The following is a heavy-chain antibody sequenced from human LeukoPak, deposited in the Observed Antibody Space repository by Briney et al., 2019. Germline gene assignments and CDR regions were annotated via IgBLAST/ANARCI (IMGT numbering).Heavy chain of an antibody. V-gene: IGHV3-64*01. CDR3: ARSTYHDY. CDR1: GFIFNTYT. J-gene: IGHJ4*02. D-gene: IGHD2/OR15-2a*01. CDR2: ISGDGLRT. Sequence: PGGSLRLSCAASGFIFNTYTMHWVSQAPGKGLEYVSTISGDGLRTYYANSVKGRFTVSRDNSKNTLYLQMGSLRTEDKAMYYCARSTYHDYWGQGTLVTVSS.